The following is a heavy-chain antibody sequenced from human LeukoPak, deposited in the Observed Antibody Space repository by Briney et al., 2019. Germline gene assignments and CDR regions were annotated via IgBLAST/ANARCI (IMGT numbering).Heavy chain of an antibody. CDR3: ARGNYHAMDV. CDR2: ISTDGRSA. Sequence: PGGSLRLSCGASGFKFSSYWMHWVRQSPGRGPVWVSRISTDGRSAYYADSVKGRFTISRDNAKNTLYLQMNSLRAEDTAVYYCARGNYHAMDVWGQGTTVTVSS. J-gene: IGHJ6*02. CDR1: GFKFSSYW. V-gene: IGHV3-74*01.